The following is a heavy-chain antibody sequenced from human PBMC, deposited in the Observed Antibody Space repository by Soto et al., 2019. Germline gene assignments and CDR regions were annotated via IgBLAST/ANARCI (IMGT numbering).Heavy chain of an antibody. V-gene: IGHV1-69*13. CDR2: IIPIFGTA. D-gene: IGHD1-26*01. CDR1: GGTFSSYA. J-gene: IGHJ4*02. Sequence: SVKVSSKASGGTFSSYAISWVRQARGQELEWMGGIIPIFGTANYAQKFQGRVTITADESTSTAYMELSSLRSEDTAVYCSARDLFRWELAYWGQGTLVTVSS. CDR3: ARDLFRWELAY.